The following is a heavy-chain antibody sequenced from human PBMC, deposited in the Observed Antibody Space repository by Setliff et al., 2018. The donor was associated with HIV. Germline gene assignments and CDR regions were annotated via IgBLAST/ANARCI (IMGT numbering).Heavy chain of an antibody. J-gene: IGHJ4*02. CDR3: ASFLSKQLWPPFDY. Sequence: SVKVSCKASGGTFSSYAISWVRQAPGQGLEWMGGIIPIFGTANYAQKFQGRVTITTDESTSTAYMELSSLRSEDTAVYYCASFLSKQLWPPFDYWGQGTLVTVSS. D-gene: IGHD5-18*01. V-gene: IGHV1-69*05. CDR1: GGTFSSYA. CDR2: IIPIFGTA.